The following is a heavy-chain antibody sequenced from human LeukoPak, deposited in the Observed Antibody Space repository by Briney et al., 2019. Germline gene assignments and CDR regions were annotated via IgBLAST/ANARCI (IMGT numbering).Heavy chain of an antibody. J-gene: IGHJ4*02. Sequence: ASVKVSCKASGYTFTSYGISWVRQAPGQGLEWMGWISAYNGNTNYAQKLQGRVNMTTDTSTSTAYMELRSLRSDDTAVYYCARTYYYDSSGYYYLDYWGQGTLVTVSS. CDR3: ARTYYYDSSGYYYLDY. CDR1: GYTFTSYG. CDR2: ISAYNGNT. V-gene: IGHV1-18*01. D-gene: IGHD3-22*01.